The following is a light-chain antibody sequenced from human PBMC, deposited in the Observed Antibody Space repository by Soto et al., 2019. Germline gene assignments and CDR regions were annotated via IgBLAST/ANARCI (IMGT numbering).Light chain of an antibody. CDR2: DAS. CDR1: QSISGY. V-gene: IGKV3-11*01. CDR3: QQRASWPLT. J-gene: IGKJ4*01. Sequence: EIVLTQSPATLSLSPGERATLSCRASQSISGYLAWYQHRPGRAPRLLIYDASNRATGIPDRFSGRGSGTDFTLTISSLESEDFAVYYCQQRASWPLTFGGGTALE.